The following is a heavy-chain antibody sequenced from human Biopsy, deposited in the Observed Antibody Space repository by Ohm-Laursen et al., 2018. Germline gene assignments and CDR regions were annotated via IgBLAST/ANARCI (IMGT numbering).Heavy chain of an antibody. J-gene: IGHJ6*02. CDR1: DFTFDDYA. CDR3: VKDIRRYFYGMDV. D-gene: IGHD3-10*01. V-gene: IGHV3-9*01. Sequence: SLRLSCAASDFTFDDYAMSWVRQRPGKGLAWVSGITWNSGHIAYADSVKGRFTISRDNAKNDLWLQMNSLRVDDTAMYYCVKDIRRYFYGMDVWGQGTTVTVS. CDR2: ITWNSGHI.